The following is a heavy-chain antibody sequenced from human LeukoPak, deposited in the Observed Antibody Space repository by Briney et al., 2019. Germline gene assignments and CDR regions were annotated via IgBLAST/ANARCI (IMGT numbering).Heavy chain of an antibody. V-gene: IGHV4-39*07. CDR3: ARNVVVVAANWFDP. Sequence: PSETWSLTCTFSGGSISSSSNYWGGFRQPPGRGLRWMGSIYYSGSTYYNPSPKSRVTISVDTSKNQFSLKLSSVTAADTAVYYCARNVVVVAANWFDPWGQGTLVTVSS. CDR1: GGSISSSSNY. J-gene: IGHJ5*02. D-gene: IGHD2-15*01. CDR2: IYYSGST.